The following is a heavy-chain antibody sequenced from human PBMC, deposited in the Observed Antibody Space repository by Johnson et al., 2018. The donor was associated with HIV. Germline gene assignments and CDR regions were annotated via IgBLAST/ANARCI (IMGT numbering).Heavy chain of an antibody. CDR3: ATDIRSGYRDASFDI. CDR2: INWNGGST. Sequence: VQLVESGGGLVQPGRSLRLSCAASGFTFDDYAMHWVRQAPGKGLEWVSGINWNGGSTGYADSVKGRFTISRDNAKNSLYLQMNSLRAEDTALYYCATDIRSGYRDASFDIWGQGTMVTVSS. V-gene: IGHV3-9*01. D-gene: IGHD5-12*01. J-gene: IGHJ3*02. CDR1: GFTFDDYA.